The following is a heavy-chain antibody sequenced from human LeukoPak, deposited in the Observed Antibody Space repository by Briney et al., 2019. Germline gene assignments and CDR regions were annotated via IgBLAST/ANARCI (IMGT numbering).Heavy chain of an antibody. Sequence: GASVKVPCKASGYTFTGYYMHWVRQAPGQGLVWMGWINPNSGGTNYAQKFQGRVTMTRDTSISTAYMELSRLRSDDTAVYYCARDKRIAARRTDAFDIWGQGTMVTVSS. CDR1: GYTFTGYY. CDR3: ARDKRIAARRTDAFDI. V-gene: IGHV1-2*02. D-gene: IGHD6-6*01. J-gene: IGHJ3*02. CDR2: INPNSGGT.